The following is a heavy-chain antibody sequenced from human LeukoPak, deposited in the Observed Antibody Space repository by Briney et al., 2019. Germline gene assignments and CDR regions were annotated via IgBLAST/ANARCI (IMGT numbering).Heavy chain of an antibody. CDR3: ARAPYDILTGYFLFDS. CDR2: IYHRGST. CDR1: GGSISSYF. Sequence: TSETLSLTCTVSGGSISSYFWIWIRQPPGKGLEWIAYIYHRGSTSYNPSLKSRVTISLDKSRNQFSLNLSSVTAADTAVYYCARAPYDILTGYFLFDSWGQGTLVTVSS. D-gene: IGHD3-9*01. V-gene: IGHV4-59*12. J-gene: IGHJ4*02.